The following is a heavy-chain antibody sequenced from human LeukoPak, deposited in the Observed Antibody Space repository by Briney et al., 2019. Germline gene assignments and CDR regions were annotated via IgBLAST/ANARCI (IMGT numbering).Heavy chain of an antibody. CDR3: ARGAGSSLSPQNWFDP. CDR2: IIPILGIA. Sequence: ASVKVSCKASGGTFSSYAISWVRQAPGQGLEWMGRIIPILGIANYAQKFQGRVTITADKSTSTAYMELSSLRSDDTAVYYCARGAGSSLSPQNWFDPWGQGTLVTVSS. J-gene: IGHJ5*02. D-gene: IGHD3-10*01. CDR1: GGTFSSYA. V-gene: IGHV1-69*04.